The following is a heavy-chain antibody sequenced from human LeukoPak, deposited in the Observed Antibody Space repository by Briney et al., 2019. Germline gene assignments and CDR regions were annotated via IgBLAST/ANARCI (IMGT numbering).Heavy chain of an antibody. CDR2: IWYDGSNK. CDR1: GFTFSSYV. V-gene: IGHV3-33*01. J-gene: IGHJ2*01. Sequence: GGSLRLSCAASGFTFSSYVMHWVRQAPGKGLEWVAVIWYDGSNKYYADSVKGRFTISRDNSKNTLYLQMNSLRAEDTAVYYCARVPGYCSSTSCYDWYFDLWGRGTLVTVSS. D-gene: IGHD2-2*01. CDR3: ARVPGYCSSTSCYDWYFDL.